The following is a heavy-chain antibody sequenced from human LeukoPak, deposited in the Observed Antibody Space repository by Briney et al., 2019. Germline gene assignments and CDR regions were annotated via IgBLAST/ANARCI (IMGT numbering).Heavy chain of an antibody. V-gene: IGHV3-23*01. Sequence: PGGSLRLSCAASGFTFSNYAMSWVRQAPGKGPEWVSTISDSGTSTYYADSVKGRFTISRDNSKNTLYLQMDGLRGEDTAIYYCAKVPYSDYGSGRPPFMDVWGQGTTVAVSS. CDR3: AKVPYSDYGSGRPPFMDV. D-gene: IGHD3-10*01. CDR2: ISDSGTST. J-gene: IGHJ6*02. CDR1: GFTFSNYA.